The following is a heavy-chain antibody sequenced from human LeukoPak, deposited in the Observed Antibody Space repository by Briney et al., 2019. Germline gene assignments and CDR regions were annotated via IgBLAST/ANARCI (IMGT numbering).Heavy chain of an antibody. Sequence: SETLSLTCAVYGGSFSGYYWSWIRQPPGKGLEWIGEINHSGSTSYNPSLKSRVTISVDTSKNQFSLKLSSVTAADTAVYYCAQHDYYYYYMDVWGKGTTVTVSS. D-gene: IGHD5-18*01. CDR1: GGSFSGYY. V-gene: IGHV4-34*01. J-gene: IGHJ6*03. CDR2: INHSGST. CDR3: AQHDYYYYYMDV.